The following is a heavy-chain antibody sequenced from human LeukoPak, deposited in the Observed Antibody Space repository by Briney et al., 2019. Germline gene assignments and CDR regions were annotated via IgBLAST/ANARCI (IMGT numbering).Heavy chain of an antibody. V-gene: IGHV4-39*01. J-gene: IGHJ4*02. CDR3: ARLALGVPFDF. Sequence: KPSETLSLTCTVSGGSISSSPYYWGWIRQPPGKGLAWIGTISYSGGTSYYPSLKSRVTISVDTSRNQFSLNLSAVTAADTAVYYCARLALGVPFDFWGQGTLVTVSS. CDR2: ISYSGGT. CDR1: GGSISSSPYY. D-gene: IGHD1-26*01.